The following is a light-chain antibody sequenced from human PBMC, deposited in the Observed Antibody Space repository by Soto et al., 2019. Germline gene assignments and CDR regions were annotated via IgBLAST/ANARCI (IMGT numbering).Light chain of an antibody. V-gene: IGLV1-44*01. J-gene: IGLJ1*01. Sequence: QCVLTQPPSASGTAGQRVTISCSGGSSNIGANAVNWYQQLPGTAPKLLIYNNNQRPSGVPDRFSGSKSGTSASLAISGLQPEDEADYYCAAWDDSLNGYVFGTGTKVTVL. CDR3: AAWDDSLNGYV. CDR1: SSNIGANA. CDR2: NNN.